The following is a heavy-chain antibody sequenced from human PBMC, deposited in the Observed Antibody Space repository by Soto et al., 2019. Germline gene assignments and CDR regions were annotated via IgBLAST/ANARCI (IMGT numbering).Heavy chain of an antibody. CDR2: ISGSGGST. D-gene: IGHD6-13*01. Sequence: GGSLRLSCAASGFTFSSYAMSWVRQAPGKGLEWVSAISGSGGSTYYADSVKGRFTISRDNSKNTLYLQMNSLRAEDTAVYYCAKDPPSGYSSSWYYFDYWGQGTLVTVSS. V-gene: IGHV3-23*01. J-gene: IGHJ4*02. CDR3: AKDPPSGYSSSWYYFDY. CDR1: GFTFSSYA.